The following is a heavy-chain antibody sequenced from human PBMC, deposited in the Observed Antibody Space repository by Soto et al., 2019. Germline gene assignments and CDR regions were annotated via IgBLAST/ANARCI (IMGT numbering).Heavy chain of an antibody. CDR2: IYYSGST. CDR1: GGSISSYY. V-gene: IGHV4-59*08. Sequence: SETLSLTCTVSGGSISSYYWSWIRQPPGKGLEWIGYIYYSGSTNYNPSLKSRVTISVDTSKNQFSLKLSSVTAADTAVYYCARHGAQLERDLDFDYWGQGTLVTVSS. D-gene: IGHD1-1*01. J-gene: IGHJ4*02. CDR3: ARHGAQLERDLDFDY.